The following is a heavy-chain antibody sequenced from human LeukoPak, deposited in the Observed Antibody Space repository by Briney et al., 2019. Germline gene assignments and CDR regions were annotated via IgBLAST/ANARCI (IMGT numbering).Heavy chain of an antibody. CDR3: AKGDNYYDSSGYYYVRALFDY. V-gene: IGHV3-30*18. J-gene: IGHJ4*02. D-gene: IGHD3-22*01. CDR1: GFTFSSYG. CDR2: ISYDGSNK. Sequence: GRSLKLSCAASGFTFSSYGMHWVRQAPGKGLEWVAVISYDGSNKYYADSVKGRFTISRDNSKNTLYLQMNSLRAEDTAVYYCAKGDNYYDSSGYYYVRALFDYWGQGTLVTVSS.